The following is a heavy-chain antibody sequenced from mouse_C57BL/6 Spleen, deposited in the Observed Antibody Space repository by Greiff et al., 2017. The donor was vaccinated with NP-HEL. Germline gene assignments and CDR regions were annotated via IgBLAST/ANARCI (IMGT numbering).Heavy chain of an antibody. J-gene: IGHJ1*03. Sequence: VQLQQSGPELVKPGASVKISCKASGYAFSSSWMNWVKQRPGKGLEWIGRIYPGDGDTNYNGKFKGKATLTADKSSSTAYMQLSSLTSEDSAVYFCARGGDYGSSRGGYFDVWGTGTTVTVSS. CDR3: ARGGDYGSSRGGYFDV. CDR2: IYPGDGDT. CDR1: GYAFSSSW. D-gene: IGHD1-1*01. V-gene: IGHV1-82*01.